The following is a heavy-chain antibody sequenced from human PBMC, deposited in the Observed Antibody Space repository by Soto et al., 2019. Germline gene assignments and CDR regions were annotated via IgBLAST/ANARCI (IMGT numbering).Heavy chain of an antibody. D-gene: IGHD3-10*01. CDR2: IYYSGST. V-gene: IGHV4-39*01. Sequence: SETLSLTCTVSGGSISSSSYYWGWIRQPPGKGLEWIGSIYYSGSTYYNPSLKSRVTISVDTSKNQFSLKLSSVTAADTAVYCCARHGRPMVRGVIHKDFDYWGQGTLVTVSS. CDR1: GGSISSSSYY. CDR3: ARHGRPMVRGVIHKDFDY. J-gene: IGHJ4*02.